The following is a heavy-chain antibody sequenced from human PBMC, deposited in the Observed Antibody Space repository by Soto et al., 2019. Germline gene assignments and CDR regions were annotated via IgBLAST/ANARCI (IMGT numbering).Heavy chain of an antibody. CDR3: ARGPLETIEVYYYYYMDV. Sequence: QVQLVQSGAEVKKPGASVKVSCKASGYTFTSYDINWVRQATGQGLEWMGWMNPNSGNTGYAQKFQGRVTMNRNTSISTAYMELSSLRSEDTAVYYCARGPLETIEVYYYYYMDVWGKGTTVTVSS. D-gene: IGHD2-21*01. CDR2: MNPNSGNT. J-gene: IGHJ6*03. CDR1: GYTFTSYD. V-gene: IGHV1-8*01.